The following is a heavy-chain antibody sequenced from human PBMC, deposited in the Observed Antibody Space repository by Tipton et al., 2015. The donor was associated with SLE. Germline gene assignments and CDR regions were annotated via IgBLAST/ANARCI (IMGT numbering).Heavy chain of an antibody. Sequence: TLSLTCSVSGDSINIYNWRWIRQSPGKGLEWIGFVYQSGTPNYISSLKSRVTISVDTSKNQISLKLTSVTAADTAVYYCAREARDAGYMDVWGKGTTVTVSS. CDR1: GDSINIYN. J-gene: IGHJ6*03. CDR3: AREARDAGYMDV. D-gene: IGHD5-24*01. CDR2: VYQSGTP. V-gene: IGHV4-59*12.